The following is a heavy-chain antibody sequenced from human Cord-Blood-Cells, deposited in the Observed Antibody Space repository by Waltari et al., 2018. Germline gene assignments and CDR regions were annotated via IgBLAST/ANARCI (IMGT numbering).Heavy chain of an antibody. CDR1: GFTFSSYS. CDR3: ARDLPDFWSGYYNYYYGMDV. J-gene: IGHJ6*02. Sequence: EVQLVESGGGLVQPGGSLRLSCAASGFTFSSYSMNWVRQAPGKGLEWVSYISSSSSTIYYADSVKGRFTISRDNAKNSLYLQMNSLRAEDTAVYYCARDLPDFWSGYYNYYYGMDVWGQGP. CDR2: ISSSSSTI. D-gene: IGHD3-3*01. V-gene: IGHV3-48*01.